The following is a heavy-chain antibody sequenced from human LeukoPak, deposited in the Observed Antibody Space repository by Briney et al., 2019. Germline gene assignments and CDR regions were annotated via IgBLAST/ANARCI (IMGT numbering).Heavy chain of an antibody. Sequence: PGGSLRLSCAASGFTFSSYAVHWVRQAPGKGLDWVAVISYDGSIKYYADSVKGRFTISRDNSKNTLYLQMNSLRAEDTAVYYCSRGPPGPAGYFQYSGHGTLVTDSS. D-gene: IGHD3-10*01. J-gene: IGHJ1*01. V-gene: IGHV3-30-3*01. CDR2: ISYDGSIK. CDR1: GFTFSSYA. CDR3: SRGPPGPAGYFQY.